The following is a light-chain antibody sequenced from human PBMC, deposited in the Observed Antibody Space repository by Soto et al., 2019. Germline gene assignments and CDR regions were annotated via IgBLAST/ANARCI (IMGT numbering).Light chain of an antibody. J-gene: IGKJ1*01. Sequence: DIVMTQTPLSLSVTPGQPASISCQSSQSLLHSDGKTYLSWYLQRPGQPLRLLIYEVSNRFSGVPDRLNGSGSGTDFTLKISRVEAEDVGVYYCMHSVEIPPTFGQGTKVEIK. CDR3: MHSVEIPPT. CDR1: QSLLHSDGKTY. CDR2: EVS. V-gene: IGKV2D-29*01.